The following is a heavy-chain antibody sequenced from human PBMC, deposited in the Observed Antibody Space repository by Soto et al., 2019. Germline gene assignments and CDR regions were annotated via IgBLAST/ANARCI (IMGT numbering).Heavy chain of an antibody. Sequence: PGGSLRLSCAASGFTFSSYAMIWVRQAPGKGLEWVSAISGSGGSTYYADSVKGRFTISRDNSKNTLYLQMNSLRAEDTAVYYCAKPITGSYGMDVWGQGTTVTVSS. CDR3: AKPITGSYGMDV. CDR2: ISGSGGST. CDR1: GFTFSSYA. V-gene: IGHV3-23*01. J-gene: IGHJ6*02. D-gene: IGHD3-10*01.